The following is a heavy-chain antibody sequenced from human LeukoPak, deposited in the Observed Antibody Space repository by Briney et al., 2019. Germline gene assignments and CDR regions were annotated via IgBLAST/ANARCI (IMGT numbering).Heavy chain of an antibody. CDR1: GFTFSSYW. Sequence: GGSLRLSCAASGFTFSSYWMHWVRQAPGNGLVWVSRINSDGSSTSYADSVKGRFTVSRDNAINSLYLQMNSLRDEDTAVYYCARDLDWSFDYWGQGILVTVSS. D-gene: IGHD3/OR15-3a*01. J-gene: IGHJ4*02. CDR3: ARDLDWSFDY. V-gene: IGHV3-74*01. CDR2: INSDGSST.